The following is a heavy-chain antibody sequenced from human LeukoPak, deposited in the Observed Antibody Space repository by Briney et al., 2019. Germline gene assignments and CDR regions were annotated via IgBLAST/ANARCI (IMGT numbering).Heavy chain of an antibody. D-gene: IGHD5-18*01. J-gene: IGHJ4*02. CDR3: AREGYSYGSGGFY. CDR1: GYSISSGYY. V-gene: IGHV4-38-2*02. CDR2: IYHSGST. Sequence: SETLSLTCAVSGYSISSGYYWGWIRQPPGKGLKWIGSIYHSGSTYYNPSLKSRVTISVDTSKNQFSLKLSSVTAADTAVYYCAREGYSYGSGGFYWGQGTLVTVSS.